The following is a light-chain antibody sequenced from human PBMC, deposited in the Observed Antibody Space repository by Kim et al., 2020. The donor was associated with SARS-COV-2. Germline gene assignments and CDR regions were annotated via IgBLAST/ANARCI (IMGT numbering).Light chain of an antibody. Sequence: SASLGDRVTITCRASQSTCRFLNWYQLKPGKAPKLLIYAASTLHSGVPSRFSGSGSDTYFTLTISSLQPEDFATYYCQQTYATEYTFGQGTKLEI. CDR1: QSTCRF. J-gene: IGKJ2*01. CDR2: AAS. V-gene: IGKV1-39*01. CDR3: QQTYATEYT.